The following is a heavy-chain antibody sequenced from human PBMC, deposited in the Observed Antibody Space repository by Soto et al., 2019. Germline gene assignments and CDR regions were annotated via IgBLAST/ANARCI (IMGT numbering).Heavy chain of an antibody. J-gene: IGHJ4*02. CDR2: MDTDGTSG. Sequence: EVQLVASGGGLVQPGGSLRLSCAASGFTFSTFWMHWVRQAPGKGLVWVSRMDTDGTSGSYADSVKGRFTMSRDNAKNTLSLQMNSLRVEDTAIYYCARDRNTYGYSDIDFWGQGTLVTVSS. D-gene: IGHD5-18*01. V-gene: IGHV3-74*01. CDR1: GFTFSTFW. CDR3: ARDRNTYGYSDIDF.